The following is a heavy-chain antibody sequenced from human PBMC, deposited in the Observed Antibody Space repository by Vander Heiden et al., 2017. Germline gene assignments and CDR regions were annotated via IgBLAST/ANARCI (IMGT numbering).Heavy chain of an antibody. CDR3: ARDSIQLWLDYYGMDV. CDR1: GFPFSSYS. V-gene: IGHV3-21*01. CDR2: ISSSSSYI. D-gene: IGHD5-18*01. J-gene: IGHJ6*02. Sequence: EVQLVESGGGLVKPGGSLRLSCAASGFPFSSYSMNWVRQAPGKGLEWVSSISSSSSYIYYADAVKGRFTISRDNAKNSLYLQMNSLRAEDTAVYYCARDSIQLWLDYYGMDVWGQGTTVTVSS.